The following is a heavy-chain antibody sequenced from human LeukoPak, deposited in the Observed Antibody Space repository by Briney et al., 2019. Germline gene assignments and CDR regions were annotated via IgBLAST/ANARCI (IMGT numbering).Heavy chain of an antibody. Sequence: GGSLRLSCAASGFTFSSYGMHWVRQAPGKGLEWVAVIWYDGSNKYYADSVKGRSTISRDNSKNTLYLQMNSLRAEDTAVYYCAKGNCGGDCYSQCHYYYYYMDVWGKGTTVTVSS. CDR2: IWYDGSNK. D-gene: IGHD2-21*02. J-gene: IGHJ6*03. CDR1: GFTFSSYG. V-gene: IGHV3-33*06. CDR3: AKGNCGGDCYSQCHYYYYYMDV.